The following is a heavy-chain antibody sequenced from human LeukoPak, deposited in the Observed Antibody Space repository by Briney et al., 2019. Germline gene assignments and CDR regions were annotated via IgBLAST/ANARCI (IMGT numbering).Heavy chain of an antibody. CDR3: ARDRPLDY. J-gene: IGHJ4*02. CDR1: GFTVSNNY. CDR2: FYAGGST. V-gene: IGHV3-66*02. Sequence: GGSLRLSCAASGFTVSNNYMSWARQAPGRGLEWVAIFYAGGSTFYADSVKGRFIISRDISKNTLFLQMNSLKPEDTAVYYCARDRPLDYWGQGTLVTVSS.